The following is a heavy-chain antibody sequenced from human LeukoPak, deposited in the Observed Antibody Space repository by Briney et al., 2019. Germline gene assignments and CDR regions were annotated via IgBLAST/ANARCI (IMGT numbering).Heavy chain of an antibody. D-gene: IGHD1-1*01. J-gene: IGHJ4*02. CDR3: ARLVPTTGHFDS. CDR1: AYSVNSAYY. V-gene: IGHV4-38-2*01. Sequence: PSETLSLTCGVSAYSVNSAYYWGWIRQPPGKGLEWIGTIYHSGTTYYNPSLKNHVTISVDTSKNQFSLKLTSVTAADSAIYYCARLVPTTGHFDSWGQGTLVTVSS. CDR2: IYHSGTT.